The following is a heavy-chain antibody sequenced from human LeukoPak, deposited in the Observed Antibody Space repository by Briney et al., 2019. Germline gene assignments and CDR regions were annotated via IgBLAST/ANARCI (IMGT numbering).Heavy chain of an antibody. CDR1: GGSISGSTYY. CDR3: ARAGQGDFWSGLRYFDY. CDR2: ISYTGSS. D-gene: IGHD3-3*01. J-gene: IGHJ4*02. V-gene: IGHV4-39*07. Sequence: KPSETLSFTCTVSGGSISGSTYYWGWIRQPPGKGLEWIGSISYTGSSYYNPSLKSRVTISVDTSKNHFSLKLSSVTAADTAVYYCARAGQGDFWSGLRYFDYWGQGTLVTVSS.